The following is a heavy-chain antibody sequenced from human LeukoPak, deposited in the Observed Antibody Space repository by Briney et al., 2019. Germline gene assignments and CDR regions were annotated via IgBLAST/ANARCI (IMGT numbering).Heavy chain of an antibody. J-gene: IGHJ4*02. V-gene: IGHV4-39*01. CDR3: ARGSWGNFDY. CDR1: GGSISSSSYY. CDR2: IYYSGST. Sequence: SETLSLTCTVSGGSISSSSYYWGWIRRPPGKGLEWIGSIYYSGSTYYNPSLKSRVTISVDTSKNQFSLKLSSVTAADTAVYYCARGSWGNFDYWGQGTLVTVSS. D-gene: IGHD3-16*01.